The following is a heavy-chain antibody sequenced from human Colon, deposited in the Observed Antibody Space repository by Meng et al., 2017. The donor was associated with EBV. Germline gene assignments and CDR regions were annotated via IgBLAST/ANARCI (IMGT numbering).Heavy chain of an antibody. Sequence: QVQRQESDPGHVMPSQTLSLTCTVSGDSISSGEYFWSWIRQPPGKGLEWIGYMDYRGSTFYNPSLKSRVTISVDTSKNQFSLKLSSVIAADTAVYFCARGELLWDYWGQGTLVTVSS. J-gene: IGHJ4*02. D-gene: IGHD2-2*01. CDR2: MDYRGST. CDR3: ARGELLWDY. V-gene: IGHV4-30-4*01. CDR1: GDSISSGEYF.